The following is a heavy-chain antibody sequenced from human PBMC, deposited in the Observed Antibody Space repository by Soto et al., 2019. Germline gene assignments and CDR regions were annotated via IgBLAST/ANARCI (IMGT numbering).Heavy chain of an antibody. CDR1: GFTFSSYW. V-gene: IGHV3-7*01. CDR2: IKHDGSEK. Sequence: EVQLVESGGGLVQPGGSLRLSCAASGFTFSSYWMSWVRQAPGKGLEWVANIKHDGSEKYSLDSVKSRFTSSRDNAKNSLYLQMNSMRAEDTAVYYCASDSNYGDSDYWGQGTLVSASS. J-gene: IGHJ4*02. CDR3: ASDSNYGDSDY. D-gene: IGHD4-17*01.